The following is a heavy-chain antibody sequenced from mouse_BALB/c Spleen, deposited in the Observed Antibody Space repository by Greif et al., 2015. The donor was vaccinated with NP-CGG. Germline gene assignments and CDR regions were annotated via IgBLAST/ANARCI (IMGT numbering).Heavy chain of an antibody. D-gene: IGHD2-14*01. CDR3: GRSDRYGGYYAMDY. Sequence: DVKLVESGPELVKPGASVKISCKASGYSFTGYFMNWVKQSHGKSLEWIGRINPYNGDTFHNQKFKGKATLTVDKSSSTAHMELPSLTSEDSAVYYCGRSDRYGGYYAMDYWGQGTSVTVSS. V-gene: IGHV1-37*01. CDR1: GYSFTGYF. CDR2: INPYNGDT. J-gene: IGHJ4*01.